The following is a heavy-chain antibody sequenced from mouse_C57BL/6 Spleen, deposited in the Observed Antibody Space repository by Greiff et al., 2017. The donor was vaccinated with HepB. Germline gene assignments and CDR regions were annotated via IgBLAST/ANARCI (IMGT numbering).Heavy chain of an antibody. CDR2: IYPGSGST. Sequence: QVQLQHPGAELVKPGASVKMSCKASGYTFTSYWITWVKQRPGQGLEWIGDIYPGSGSTNYNEKFKSKATLTVDTSSSTAYMQLSSLTSEDSAVYYCARENYYGSSHWYFDVWGTGTTVTVSS. CDR3: ARENYYGSSHWYFDV. D-gene: IGHD1-1*01. J-gene: IGHJ1*03. V-gene: IGHV1-55*01. CDR1: GYTFTSYW.